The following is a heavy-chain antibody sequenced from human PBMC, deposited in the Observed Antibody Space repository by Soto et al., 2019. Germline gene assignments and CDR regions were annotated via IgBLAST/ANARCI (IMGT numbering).Heavy chain of an antibody. V-gene: IGHV4-39*01. D-gene: IGHD2-15*01. CDR3: ARFAVVVVAATSFFDY. CDR1: GGSISSSSYY. J-gene: IGHJ4*02. CDR2: IYYSGST. Sequence: SETLSLTCTVSGGSISSSSYYWGWIRQPPGKGLEWIGSIYYSGSTYYNPSLKSRVTISVDTSKNQFSLKLSSVTAADTAVYYCARFAVVVVAATSFFDYWGQGTLVTVSS.